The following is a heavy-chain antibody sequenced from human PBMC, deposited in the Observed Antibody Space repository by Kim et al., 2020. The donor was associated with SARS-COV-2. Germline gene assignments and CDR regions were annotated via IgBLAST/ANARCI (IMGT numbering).Heavy chain of an antibody. Sequence: DSVKGRLTISRDNAKNSLYLQMNSLRAEETAVYYCARDPGLELQWYYFDYWGQGTLVTVSS. V-gene: IGHV3-21*01. J-gene: IGHJ4*02. D-gene: IGHD1-7*01. CDR3: ARDPGLELQWYYFDY.